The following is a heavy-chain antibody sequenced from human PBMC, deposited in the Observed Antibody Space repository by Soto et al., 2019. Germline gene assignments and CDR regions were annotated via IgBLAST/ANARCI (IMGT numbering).Heavy chain of an antibody. D-gene: IGHD2-21*01. CDR3: ARGYSPVGAY. Sequence: SETLSLTCAVFGGSLSGYHSIWIRQSPGKGLEWIGEINHSGSTNYNPSLKNRVTISVDTSKNQFSLKLNSVNAADMAVYYCARGYSPVGAYWGQGTPVTVSS. J-gene: IGHJ4*02. V-gene: IGHV4-34*01. CDR2: INHSGST. CDR1: GGSLSGYH.